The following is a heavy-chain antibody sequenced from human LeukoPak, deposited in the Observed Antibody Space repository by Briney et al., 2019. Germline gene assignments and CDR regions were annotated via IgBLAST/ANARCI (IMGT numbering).Heavy chain of an antibody. J-gene: IGHJ4*02. Sequence: GASVKVSCKASGYTFTSYGISWVRQAPGQGPEWMGWISAYNGNTYYAQNLQGRVTMTTDTSTSTAYMELRSLRSDGTAVYYCARDGRQDGRFEYWGQGTLVTVSS. V-gene: IGHV1-18*01. CDR1: GYTFTSYG. CDR2: ISAYNGNT. CDR3: ARDGRQDGRFEY.